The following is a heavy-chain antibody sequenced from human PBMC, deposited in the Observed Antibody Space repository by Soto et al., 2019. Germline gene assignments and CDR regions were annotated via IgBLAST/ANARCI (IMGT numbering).Heavy chain of an antibody. D-gene: IGHD5-12*01. J-gene: IGHJ2*01. Sequence: EMQLLESGGDLAQPGGSLRLSCAASGFTFWSYAMSWVRQAPGKGLEWVSGISATGGSTHYADSVKGRFTISRDNYKNNVLYLHMTSLRIDDTAVYFCAKDSPTGGGYGSNQYWYFDIWGRGTLVTVSS. V-gene: IGHV3-23*01. CDR1: GFTFWSYA. CDR2: ISATGGST. CDR3: AKDSPTGGGYGSNQYWYFDI.